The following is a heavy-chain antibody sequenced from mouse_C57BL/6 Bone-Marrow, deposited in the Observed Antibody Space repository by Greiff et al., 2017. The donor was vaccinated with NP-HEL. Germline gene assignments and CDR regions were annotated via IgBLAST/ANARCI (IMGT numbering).Heavy chain of an antibody. V-gene: IGHV1-64*01. CDR1: GYTFTSYW. CDR3: ALYGNYWYFDV. J-gene: IGHJ1*03. CDR2: IHPNSGST. D-gene: IGHD2-1*01. Sequence: QVQLQQPGAELVKPGASVKLSCKASGYTFTSYWMPWVKQRPGQGLEWIGMIHPNSGSTNYNEKFKSKATLTVDKSSSTAYMQLSSLTSEDSAVYYCALYGNYWYFDVWGTGTTVTVSS.